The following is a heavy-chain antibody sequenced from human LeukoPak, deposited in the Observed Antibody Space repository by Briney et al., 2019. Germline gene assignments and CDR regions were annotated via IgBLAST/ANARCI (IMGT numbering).Heavy chain of an antibody. V-gene: IGHV4-59*01. D-gene: IGHD1-1*01. CDR1: GGSISSDY. CDR3: ARWNDGWEFDY. CDR2: MYYTGST. J-gene: IGHJ4*02. Sequence: SETLSLTCSVSGGSISSDYWSWIRQPPGKGLEWIGYMYYTGSTNYNPSLKSRVTISLATSKTQFSLKLSSVTPADTAVYYCARWNDGWEFDYWGQGTLVSVSS.